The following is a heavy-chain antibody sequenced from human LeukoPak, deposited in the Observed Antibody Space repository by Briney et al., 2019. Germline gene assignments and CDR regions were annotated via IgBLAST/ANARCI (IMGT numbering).Heavy chain of an antibody. Sequence: SGGSLRLSCAASGFTFSSYAMSWVRQAPGKGLEWISTISGSGGNTYHADSAKGRFTISRDNSKNTLYLQMSSLRAEDTAVYYCAKDPRFSYCSSTTCAYAFDIWGQGTMVTVSS. J-gene: IGHJ3*02. D-gene: IGHD2-2*01. CDR1: GFTFSSYA. V-gene: IGHV3-23*01. CDR2: ISGSGGNT. CDR3: AKDPRFSYCSSTTCAYAFDI.